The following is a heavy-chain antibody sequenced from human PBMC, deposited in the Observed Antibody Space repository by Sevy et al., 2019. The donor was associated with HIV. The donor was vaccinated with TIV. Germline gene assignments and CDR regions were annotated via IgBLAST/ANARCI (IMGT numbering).Heavy chain of an antibody. D-gene: IGHD3-22*01. CDR1: GFTFSSYG. Sequence: GGSLRLSCAASGFTFSSYGMHWVRQAPGKELEWVAFIRYDGSNKYYADSVKGRFTISRDNSKNTLYLQMNSLRAEDTAVYYCAKFPYDSSGYYLYYFDYWGQGTLVTVSS. V-gene: IGHV3-30*02. J-gene: IGHJ4*02. CDR2: IRYDGSNK. CDR3: AKFPYDSSGYYLYYFDY.